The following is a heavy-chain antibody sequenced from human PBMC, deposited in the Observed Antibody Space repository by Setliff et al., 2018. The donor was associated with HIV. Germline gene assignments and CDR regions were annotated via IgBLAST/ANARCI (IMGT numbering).Heavy chain of an antibody. CDR2: INTHNGNT. J-gene: IGHJ4*02. D-gene: IGHD1-26*01. V-gene: IGHV1-18*01. Sequence: GASVKVSCKASGYIFTTFGFSWVRQAPGQGLEWMGWINTHNGNTHYAQRFQGRVTMTRDTSTTTAYMELRSLRSDDTAVYYCARVRGSSYFGTFDYWGQGALVTVSS. CDR3: ARVRGSSYFGTFDY. CDR1: GYIFTTFG.